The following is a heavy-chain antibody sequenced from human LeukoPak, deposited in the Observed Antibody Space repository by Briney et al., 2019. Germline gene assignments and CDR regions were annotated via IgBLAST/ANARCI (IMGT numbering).Heavy chain of an antibody. CDR2: IYYSGST. D-gene: IGHD3-3*01. Sequence: SETLSLTCAVSGGSISSYYWSWIRQPAGKGLEWIGYIYYSGSTNYNPSLKSRVTISVDTSKNQFSLKLSSVTAADTAVYYCARGRNDFWRGDYNWFDPWGQGTLVTVSS. V-gene: IGHV4-59*01. CDR3: ARGRNDFWRGDYNWFDP. J-gene: IGHJ5*02. CDR1: GGSISSYY.